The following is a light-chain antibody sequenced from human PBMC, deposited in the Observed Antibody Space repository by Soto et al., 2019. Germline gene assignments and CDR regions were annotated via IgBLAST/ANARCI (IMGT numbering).Light chain of an antibody. Sequence: EIVLTQSPATLSLSPGERATLSFRASQSVSSYLAWYQQKPGQAPRLLIYDASNRATGIPARFIGSGSGTDFTLTISSLEPEDFAVYYCQQRSNWPSITFGQGTR. J-gene: IGKJ5*01. V-gene: IGKV3-11*01. CDR1: QSVSSY. CDR3: QQRSNWPSIT. CDR2: DAS.